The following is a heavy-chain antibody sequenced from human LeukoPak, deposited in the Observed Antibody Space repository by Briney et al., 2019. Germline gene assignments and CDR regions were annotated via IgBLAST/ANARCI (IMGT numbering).Heavy chain of an antibody. Sequence: GGSLRLSCAASGFTFSKYGMHWVRQAPGKGLEWVAVISNDGSDTYYVDSVKGRFTISRDNSKNTVYLQMNGLRTEDTAVYYCAKAGGRAQTPFDPWGQGALVTVSS. CDR2: ISNDGSDT. CDR3: AKAGGRAQTPFDP. D-gene: IGHD2-15*01. V-gene: IGHV3-30*18. CDR1: GFTFSKYG. J-gene: IGHJ5*02.